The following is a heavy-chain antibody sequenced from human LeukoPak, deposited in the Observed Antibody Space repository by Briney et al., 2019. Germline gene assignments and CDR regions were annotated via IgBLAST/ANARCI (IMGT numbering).Heavy chain of an antibody. CDR1: GGSISSGGYY. CDR2: IYYSGST. D-gene: IGHD3-22*01. V-gene: IGHV4-31*03. Sequence: SQTLSLTCTVSGGSISSGGYYWSWIRQHPGKGLEWIGYIYYSGSTYYNPSLKSRVTISVDTSKNQFSLKLSSVTAADTAVYYCARYTYDSAGYYFMYHWGQGTLVTVSS. CDR3: ARYTYDSAGYYFMYH. J-gene: IGHJ5*02.